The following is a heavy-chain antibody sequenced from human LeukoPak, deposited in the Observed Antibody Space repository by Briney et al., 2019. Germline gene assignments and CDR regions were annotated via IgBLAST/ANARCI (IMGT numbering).Heavy chain of an antibody. CDR2: INSDGSST. CDR3: ARDGYNQIVDY. V-gene: IGHV3-74*01. J-gene: IGHJ4*02. CDR1: GFTFSSYW. D-gene: IGHD5-24*01. Sequence: GGSLRLSCAAAGFTFSSYWMHWVRQAPGKGLVWVSRINSDGSSTSYADSVKGRFTISRDNAKNTLYLQMNSLRAEDTAVYYCARDGYNQIVDYWGQGTLVTVSS.